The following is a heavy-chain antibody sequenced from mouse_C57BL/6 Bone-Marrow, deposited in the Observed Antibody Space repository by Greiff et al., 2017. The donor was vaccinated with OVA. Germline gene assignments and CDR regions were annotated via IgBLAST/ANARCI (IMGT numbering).Heavy chain of an antibody. J-gene: IGHJ4*01. CDR3: AKSSYDYAMDY. CDR2: INYDGSST. D-gene: IGHD1-1*01. Sequence: EVKLVESAGGLVQPGSSMKLSCTASGFTFSDYYMAWVRQVPEKGLEWVANINYDGSSTYYLDSLKSRFIISRDNAKNILYLQMSSLKSEDTATYYCAKSSYDYAMDYWGQGTSVTVSS. CDR1: GFTFSDYY. V-gene: IGHV5-16*01.